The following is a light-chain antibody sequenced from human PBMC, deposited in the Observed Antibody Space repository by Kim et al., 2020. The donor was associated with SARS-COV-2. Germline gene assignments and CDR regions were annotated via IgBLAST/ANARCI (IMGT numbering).Light chain of an antibody. CDR1: QSVSSSF. Sequence: EIVLTQSPGTLSLSPRERATLSCRASQSVSSSFLAWYQQKPGQAPRLLIYGASSRATGIPDRFSGSGSGTDFTLTISRLEPEDFAVYYCQQYGSSQVTFGGGTKVDIK. CDR2: GAS. V-gene: IGKV3-20*01. J-gene: IGKJ4*01. CDR3: QQYGSSQVT.